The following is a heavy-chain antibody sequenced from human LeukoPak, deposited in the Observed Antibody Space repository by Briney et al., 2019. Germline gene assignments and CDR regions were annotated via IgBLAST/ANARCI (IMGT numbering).Heavy chain of an antibody. CDR3: ASFSLNDYFDY. V-gene: IGHV3-23*01. CDR1: GFTFSNYG. J-gene: IGHJ4*02. Sequence: GGTLRLSCAASGFTFSNYGLSWVRQAPGKGLEWVSGITGSGGSTYYADSVKGRFTISRDNSKNTLYLQMNSLRAEDTAVYYCASFSLNDYFDYWGQGTLVTVSS. CDR2: ITGSGGST.